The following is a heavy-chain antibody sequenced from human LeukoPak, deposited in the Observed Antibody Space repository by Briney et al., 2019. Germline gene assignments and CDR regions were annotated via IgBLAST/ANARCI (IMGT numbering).Heavy chain of an antibody. V-gene: IGHV1-58*02. J-gene: IGHJ6*03. D-gene: IGHD5-18*01. CDR3: ARFGYSYGYFYYYMDV. CDR2: IVVGSGNT. Sequence: SVKVSCKASGFTFTSSAMQWVRQARGQRLEWIGWIVVGSGNTNYAQKFQERVTITRDMSTSTAYLQWSSLKASDTAMYYCARFGYSYGYFYYYMDVWGKGTTVTVSS. CDR1: GFTFTSSA.